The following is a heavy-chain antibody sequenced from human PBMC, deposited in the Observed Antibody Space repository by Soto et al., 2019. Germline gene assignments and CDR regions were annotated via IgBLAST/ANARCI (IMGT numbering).Heavy chain of an antibody. CDR3: ARDKDRLQLGGNYYYILDV. CDR1: GGTFSNSA. Sequence: QVQLEQSGAEVKKPGSSVKVSCKASGGTFSNSAISWVRQAPGQGLEWMGGIMPIFRTPDDAQKFQGRVTITADESASTAYMGFSGMRTAATAVYYCARDKDRLQLGGNYYYILDVWGQGTTVTVSS. V-gene: IGHV1-69*12. CDR2: IMPIFRTP. D-gene: IGHD5-12*01. J-gene: IGHJ6*02.